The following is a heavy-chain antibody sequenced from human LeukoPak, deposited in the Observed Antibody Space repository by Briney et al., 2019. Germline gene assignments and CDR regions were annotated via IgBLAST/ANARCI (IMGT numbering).Heavy chain of an antibody. J-gene: IGHJ4*02. Sequence: PSETLSLTCTVSGGSISSYYWSWIRQPPGKGLEWIGYIYYSGSTNYNPSLKSRVTISVDTSKNQFSLKLSSVTAADTAVYYCAREITLGSFDYWAQGTLVTVSS. V-gene: IGHV4-59*01. CDR2: IYYSGST. CDR1: GGSISSYY. D-gene: IGHD7-27*01. CDR3: AREITLGSFDY.